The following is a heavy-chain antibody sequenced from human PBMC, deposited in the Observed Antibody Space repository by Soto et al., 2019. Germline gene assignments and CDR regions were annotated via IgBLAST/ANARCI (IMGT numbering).Heavy chain of an antibody. CDR3: ARRDYYDSTGYYTY. CDR1: DDSSSNYK. J-gene: IGHJ4*02. V-gene: IGHV4-59*12. Sequence: SETLSLTCTVSDDSSSNYKWSWIRQPPGRRLEWIGYIDSNGGTSYNPSLKSRVTISVDKSKNQFSLKLNSVTAADTAMYYCARRDYYDSTGYYTYWGRGALVTVSS. CDR2: IDSNGGT. D-gene: IGHD3-22*01.